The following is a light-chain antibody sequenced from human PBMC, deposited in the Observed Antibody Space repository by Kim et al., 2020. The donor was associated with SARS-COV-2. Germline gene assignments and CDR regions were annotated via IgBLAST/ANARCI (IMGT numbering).Light chain of an antibody. CDR1: SSDVGGYTY. Sequence: SPGQSVTIPCTGTSSDVGGYTYVSWYQQHPGKAPKLMIYEVSKRPSGVPDRFSGSKSGNTASLTVSGLQAEDEADYYCSSYAGSILFGGGTQLTVL. CDR2: EVS. V-gene: IGLV2-8*01. J-gene: IGLJ2*01. CDR3: SSYAGSIL.